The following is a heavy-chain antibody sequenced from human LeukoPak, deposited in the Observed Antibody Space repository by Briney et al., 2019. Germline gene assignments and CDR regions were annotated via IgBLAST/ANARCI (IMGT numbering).Heavy chain of an antibody. Sequence: SETLSLTCSVSGGSISGYYWSWIRQPAGKELEWIGRIFNSENTNYNPSLKSRITKSVDTSKNQFSLKLSSVTAADTAVYYCARGPVTARSNAFDIWGQGTMVTVSS. V-gene: IGHV4-4*07. CDR1: GGSISGYY. CDR2: IFNSENT. D-gene: IGHD6-6*01. J-gene: IGHJ3*02. CDR3: ARGPVTARSNAFDI.